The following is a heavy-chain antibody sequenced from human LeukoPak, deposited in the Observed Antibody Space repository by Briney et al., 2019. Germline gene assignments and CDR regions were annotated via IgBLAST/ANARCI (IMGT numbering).Heavy chain of an antibody. Sequence: SETLSLTCTVSGGSISSGSYYWSWIRQPAGKGLEWIGRIYTSGSTNYNPSLKSRVTISVDTSKNQFSLKLSSVTAADTAVFYCARGASVSVLYYFYYYMDVWGKGTTVTISS. D-gene: IGHD2/OR15-2a*01. J-gene: IGHJ6*03. V-gene: IGHV4-61*02. CDR3: ARGASVSVLYYFYYYMDV. CDR1: GGSISSGSYY. CDR2: IYTSGST.